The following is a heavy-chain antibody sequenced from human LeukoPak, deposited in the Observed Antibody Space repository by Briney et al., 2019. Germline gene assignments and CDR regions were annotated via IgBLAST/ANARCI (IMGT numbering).Heavy chain of an antibody. CDR1: GYTFTGYY. Sequence: ASVKVSCKASGYTFTGYYMHWVRQAPGQGLEWMGWINPNSGGTGYARKFQGRVTMTGDTSISTAYMELSRLRSDDTAVYYCASDRYASGSYNWFDPWGQGTLVTVSS. V-gene: IGHV1-2*02. CDR2: INPNSGGT. D-gene: IGHD3-10*01. J-gene: IGHJ5*02. CDR3: ASDRYASGSYNWFDP.